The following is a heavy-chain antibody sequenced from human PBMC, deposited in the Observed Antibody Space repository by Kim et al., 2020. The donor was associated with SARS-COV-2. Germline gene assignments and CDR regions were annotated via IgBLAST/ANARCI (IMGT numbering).Heavy chain of an antibody. CDR1: GFTFSSFA. V-gene: IGHV3-23*01. Sequence: GGSPRLSCAASGFTFSSFAMSWVRQAPGKGLEWVSTISHDGVGTYYADSVKGRFTISRDNSENTLYLQMNSLRAEDTAIYYCAKGRWFDYWGQGTLVTVSS. CDR3: AKGRWFDY. J-gene: IGHJ4*02. CDR2: ISHDGVGT. D-gene: IGHD6-13*01.